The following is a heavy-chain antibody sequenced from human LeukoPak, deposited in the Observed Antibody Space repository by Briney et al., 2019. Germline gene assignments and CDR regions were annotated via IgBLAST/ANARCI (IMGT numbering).Heavy chain of an antibody. J-gene: IGHJ4*02. CDR1: GYTFTSYY. CDR3: ASPSGSYYAPDFDY. D-gene: IGHD1-26*01. CDR2: IIPIFGTA. Sequence: SVKVSCKASGYTFTSYYMHWVRQAPGQGLEWMGGIIPIFGTANYAQKFQGRVTITADESTSTAYMELSSLRSEDTAVYYCASPSGSYYAPDFDYWGQGTLVTVSS. V-gene: IGHV1-69*13.